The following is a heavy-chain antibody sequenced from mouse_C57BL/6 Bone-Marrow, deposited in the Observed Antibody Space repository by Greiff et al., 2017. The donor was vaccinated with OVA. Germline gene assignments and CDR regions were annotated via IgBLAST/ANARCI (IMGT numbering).Heavy chain of an antibody. J-gene: IGHJ1*03. CDR2: IDPNSGGT. Sequence: QVQLQQPGAELVKPGASVKQSCKASGYTFTSYWMHWVKQRPGRGLEWIGRIDPNSGGTKYNEKFKSKATLTVDKPSSTAYMQLSSLTSEDSAVYYCAKTTVVATGYWYFDVWGTGTTVTFSS. D-gene: IGHD1-1*01. V-gene: IGHV1-72*01. CDR1: GYTFTSYW. CDR3: AKTTVVATGYWYFDV.